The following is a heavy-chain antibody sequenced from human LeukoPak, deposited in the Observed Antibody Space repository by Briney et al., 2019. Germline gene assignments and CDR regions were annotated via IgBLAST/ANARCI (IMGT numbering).Heavy chain of an antibody. Sequence: SETLSLTCAVYGGSFSGYYWSWIRQPPGKGLEWIGEINHSGSTNYNPSLKSRVTISVDTSKNQFSLKLSSVTAADTAVYYCARGYYGKPLSQHWGQGTLVTVSS. CDR1: GGSFSGYY. J-gene: IGHJ1*01. CDR2: INHSGST. V-gene: IGHV4-34*01. D-gene: IGHD4-17*01. CDR3: ARGYYGKPLSQH.